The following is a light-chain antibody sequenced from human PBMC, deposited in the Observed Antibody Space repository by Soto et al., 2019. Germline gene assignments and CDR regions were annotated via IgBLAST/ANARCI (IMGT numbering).Light chain of an antibody. CDR2: EVS. Sequence: QSVLTQPASVSGSPGQPITISCTGTSSDVGGYNYVSWYQQHPGKAPKLMIYEVSNRPSGVSYRFSGSKSGNTASLTISGLRAEDEADYYCSSYTSSSTLNYVFGTGTKVTVL. CDR3: SSYTSSSTLNYV. J-gene: IGLJ1*01. CDR1: SSDVGGYNY. V-gene: IGLV2-14*01.